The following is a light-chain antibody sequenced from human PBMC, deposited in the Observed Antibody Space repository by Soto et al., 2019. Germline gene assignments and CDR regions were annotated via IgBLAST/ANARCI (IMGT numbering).Light chain of an antibody. J-gene: IGLJ7*01. V-gene: IGLV2-14*03. CDR3: SSYTSTMTNV. Sequence: QSVLTQPASVSGSPGQSITISCTGTSSDVGGFNSVSWYQLRPGTAPKLILYDVVDRPSGVSYRFSGSKSRNTASLTISGLQAADEADYFCSSYTSTMTNVFGSGTQLTVL. CDR1: SSDVGGFNS. CDR2: DVV.